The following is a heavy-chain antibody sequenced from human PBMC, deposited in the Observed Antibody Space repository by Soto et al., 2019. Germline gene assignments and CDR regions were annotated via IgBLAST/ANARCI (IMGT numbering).Heavy chain of an antibody. Sequence: EVQLVESGGGLVKPGGSLRLSCAASGFTFSSYSMNWVRQAPGKGLEWVSSISSSSSYIYYADSVKGRFTISRDNAKNSLYLQMNSLRADDTAVYYCATLETYDFWSGLLDYWGQGTLVTVSS. J-gene: IGHJ4*02. CDR2: ISSSSSYI. CDR1: GFTFSSYS. D-gene: IGHD3-3*01. V-gene: IGHV3-21*01. CDR3: ATLETYDFWSGLLDY.